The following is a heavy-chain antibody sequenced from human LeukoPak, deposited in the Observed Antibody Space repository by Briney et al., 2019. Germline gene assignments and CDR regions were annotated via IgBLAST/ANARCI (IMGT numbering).Heavy chain of an antibody. CDR2: INPCPST. D-gene: IGHD3-3*01. CDR3: ARRYRFWSGYRPDNWFDP. V-gene: IGHV4-34*01. J-gene: IGHJ5*02. Sequence: PSETLSLTCAVYGESFSGYYWTWLRQSPGKGLEWIGGINPCPSTYYNPSLQTPLTISRDTSKNQFSLTLSSVTAADTAVYYCARRYRFWSGYRPDNWFDPWGQGALVTVSS. CDR1: GESFSGYY.